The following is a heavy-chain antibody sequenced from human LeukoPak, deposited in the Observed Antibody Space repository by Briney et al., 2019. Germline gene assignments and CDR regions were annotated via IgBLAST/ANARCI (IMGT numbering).Heavy chain of an antibody. CDR1: GFTFSSYA. CDR2: ISGSGGST. Sequence: TGGSLRLSCAASGFTFSSYAMSWVRQAPGKGLEWVSAISGSGGSTYYADSVKGRFTISRDNSKNTLYLQMNSLRAEDTAVYYCATPTLPSYSSSWYHYWGQGTLVTVSS. V-gene: IGHV3-23*01. D-gene: IGHD6-13*01. CDR3: ATPTLPSYSSSWYHY. J-gene: IGHJ4*02.